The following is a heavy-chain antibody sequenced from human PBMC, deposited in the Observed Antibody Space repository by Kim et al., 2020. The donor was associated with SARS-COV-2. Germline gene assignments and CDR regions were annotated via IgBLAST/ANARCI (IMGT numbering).Heavy chain of an antibody. CDR2: T. V-gene: IGHV3-23*01. J-gene: IGHJ5*02. CDR3: ALYGDYRWFDP. D-gene: IGHD4-17*01. Sequence: TYYADSVKGRFTIARDNSKNTLYLQMNSLRAEDTAVYYCALYGDYRWFDPWGQGTLVTVSS.